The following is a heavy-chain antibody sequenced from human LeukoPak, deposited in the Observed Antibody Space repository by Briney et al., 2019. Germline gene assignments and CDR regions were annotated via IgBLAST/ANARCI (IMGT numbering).Heavy chain of an antibody. J-gene: IGHJ4*02. CDR1: GYTFTSYY. Sequence: ASVKVSCKASGYTFTSYYMHWVRQAPGQGVEWVGIINPSGGSTSYAQKFKGRVTMTRDTSTSTVYMELSSLRSEDTAVYYCARYGAGSHLDYWGQGTLVTVSS. V-gene: IGHV1-46*03. CDR2: INPSGGST. CDR3: ARYGAGSHLDY. D-gene: IGHD3-10*01.